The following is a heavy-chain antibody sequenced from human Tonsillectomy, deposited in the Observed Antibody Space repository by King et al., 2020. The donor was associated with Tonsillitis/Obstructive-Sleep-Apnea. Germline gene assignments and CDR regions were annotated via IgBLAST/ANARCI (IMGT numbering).Heavy chain of an antibody. CDR3: ARDDVVGRYIDS. CDR1: GYTFTRYY. J-gene: IGHJ4*02. D-gene: IGHD1-14*01. V-gene: IGHV1-46*01. CDR2: INPSGGYT. Sequence: VQLVESGAEVKTPGASVKVSCKASGYTFTRYYIHWARQARGQGLEWMGIINPSGGYTTYAQKFRGRVTMTTDTSAGTVYLELSSLRSEDTAVYYCARDDVVGRYIDSWGQGTRVTVSS.